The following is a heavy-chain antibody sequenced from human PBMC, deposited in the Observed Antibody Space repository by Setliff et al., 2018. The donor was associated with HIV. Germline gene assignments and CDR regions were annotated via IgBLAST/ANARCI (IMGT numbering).Heavy chain of an antibody. D-gene: IGHD6-13*01. CDR2: IIPILGIA. CDR3: ARDSLAAAEYYGMDV. CDR1: GGTFSSYA. J-gene: IGHJ6*02. V-gene: IGHV1-69*10. Sequence: SVKVSCKASGGTFSSYAISWVRQAPGQGLEWMGGIIPILGIANYAQKFQGRVTITADKSTSTAYMELRSLRSDDTAVYYCARDSLAAAEYYGMDVWGQGTTVTVSS.